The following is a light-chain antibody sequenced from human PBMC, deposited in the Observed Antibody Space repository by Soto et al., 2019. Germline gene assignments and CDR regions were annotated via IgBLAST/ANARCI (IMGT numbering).Light chain of an antibody. CDR1: SSDVGAYNY. V-gene: IGLV2-14*01. J-gene: IGLJ1*01. CDR2: EVN. CDR3: SSYTSGSSHYV. Sequence: QSALTQPASVSGSPGQPITISCTGTSSDVGAYNYVSWYQLHPGKAPKLMIYEVNNRPSGVSHRFSGSKSGNTASLTISGLQAKDEADYHCSSYTSGSSHYVFGTGTKLTVL.